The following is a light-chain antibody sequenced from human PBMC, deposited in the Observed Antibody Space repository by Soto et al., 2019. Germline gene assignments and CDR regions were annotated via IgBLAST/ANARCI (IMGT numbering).Light chain of an antibody. V-gene: IGLV2-14*03. CDR3: SSYTSVGIFAVV. Sequence: QSALTQPASVSGSPGQSITISCTGTSNDVGGYKYVSWYQQYPGKAPKLMIYDVSNRPSGVSNRFSGSKSGNTASLTISGLQAQDEADYYCSSYTSVGIFAVVFGGGTKLTVL. CDR1: SNDVGGYKY. CDR2: DVS. J-gene: IGLJ2*01.